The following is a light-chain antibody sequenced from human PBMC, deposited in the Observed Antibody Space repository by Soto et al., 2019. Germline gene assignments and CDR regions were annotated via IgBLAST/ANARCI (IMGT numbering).Light chain of an antibody. CDR2: GAS. Sequence: EIALTQSPGTLSLSPGERATLSCRASQSVSNNYLAWYQQKPGQAPRLLIYGASNRATGIPDRFSGSGSGTDFTLTISRLEPEDFAVDDCQHYGSSGTFGQGTKVDIK. CDR1: QSVSNNY. J-gene: IGKJ1*01. CDR3: QHYGSSGT. V-gene: IGKV3-20*01.